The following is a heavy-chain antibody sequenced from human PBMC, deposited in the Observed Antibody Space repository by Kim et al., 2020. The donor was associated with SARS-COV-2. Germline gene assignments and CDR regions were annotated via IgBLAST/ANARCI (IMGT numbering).Heavy chain of an antibody. J-gene: IGHJ4*02. Sequence: GGSLRLSCTTSGFTFTGYAMSWVRQAPGKGLEWVSTISRFSDYIYYAESVEGRFTISRDNAKNSVYLQMNSLRVDDTAMYYCARDLSLGRPGGFDYWGQGALVTVSS. CDR3: ARDLSLGRPGGFDY. D-gene: IGHD3-10*01. CDR2: ISRFSDYI. CDR1: GFTFTGYA. V-gene: IGHV3-21*01.